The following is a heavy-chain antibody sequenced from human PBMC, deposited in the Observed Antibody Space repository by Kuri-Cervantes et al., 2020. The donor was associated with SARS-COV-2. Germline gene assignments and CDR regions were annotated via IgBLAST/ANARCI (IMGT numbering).Heavy chain of an antibody. V-gene: IGHV3-53*01. CDR1: GFTVSSNY. CDR2: IYSGGST. Sequence: GGSLKISCAASGFTVSSNYMSWVRQAPGKGLEWVSVIYSGGSTYYADSVKGRFTISRDNSKNTLYLQMNGLRAEDTAVYYCARGYGDSLYWGQGTLVTVSS. J-gene: IGHJ4*02. D-gene: IGHD4-17*01. CDR3: ARGYGDSLY.